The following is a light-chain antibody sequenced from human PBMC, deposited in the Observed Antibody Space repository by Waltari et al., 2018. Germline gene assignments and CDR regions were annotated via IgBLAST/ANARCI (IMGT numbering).Light chain of an antibody. CDR1: QSILYSSNNKNY. Sequence: DIVLTQSPDSLAVSLGERATINCRSSQSILYSSNNKNYLAWYQQKPGQPPRLLIFWAYTRGSGVPDRFSGSASGTDFTLTISSLQAEDVAVYYCQHYYEPPWTFGQGTKVEV. CDR2: WAY. CDR3: QHYYEPPWT. V-gene: IGKV4-1*01. J-gene: IGKJ1*01.